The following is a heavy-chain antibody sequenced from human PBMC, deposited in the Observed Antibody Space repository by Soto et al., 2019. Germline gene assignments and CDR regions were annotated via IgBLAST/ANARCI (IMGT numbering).Heavy chain of an antibody. V-gene: IGHV1-2*04. CDR2: INPNSGGT. J-gene: IGHJ4*02. CDR1: GYTFTGYY. CDR3: ARSYYDSSGYYYFDY. Sequence: ASVKVSCKASGYTFTGYYMHWVRQAPRQGLEWMGWINPNSGGTNYAQKFQGWVTMTRDTSISTAYMELSRLRSDDTAVYYCARSYYDSSGYYYFDYWGQGTLVTVSS. D-gene: IGHD3-22*01.